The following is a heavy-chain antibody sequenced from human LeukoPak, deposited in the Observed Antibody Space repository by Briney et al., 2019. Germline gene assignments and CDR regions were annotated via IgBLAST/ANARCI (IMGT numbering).Heavy chain of an antibody. CDR3: ARGREWEPKVFDY. J-gene: IGHJ4*02. V-gene: IGHV4-59*01. Sequence: SETLSLTCTVSGGSISGYYWSWIRQPPGKGLEWIGYIYYSGSTNYNPSLKSRVTISVDTSKNQFSLKLSSVTAADTAVYYCARGREWEPKVFDYWGQGTLVTVSS. D-gene: IGHD1-26*01. CDR2: IYYSGST. CDR1: GGSISGYY.